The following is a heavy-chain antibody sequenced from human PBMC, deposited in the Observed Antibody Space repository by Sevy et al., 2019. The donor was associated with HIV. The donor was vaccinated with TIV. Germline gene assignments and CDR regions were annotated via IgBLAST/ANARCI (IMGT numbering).Heavy chain of an antibody. Sequence: GGSLRLSCAASGFTFSSYTMNWVRQAPGKGLEWVSSISYSSTYIYYADSVKGRFTISRDNAKNSLYLQMNSLRAEDTAAYYCATDKGGYDPLGYWGQGTLVTVSS. CDR1: GFTFSSYT. D-gene: IGHD5-12*01. CDR3: ATDKGGYDPLGY. CDR2: ISYSSTYI. J-gene: IGHJ4*02. V-gene: IGHV3-21*01.